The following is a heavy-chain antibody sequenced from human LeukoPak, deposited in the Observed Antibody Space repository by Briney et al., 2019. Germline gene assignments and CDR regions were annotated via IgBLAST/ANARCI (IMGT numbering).Heavy chain of an antibody. D-gene: IGHD3-10*01. Sequence: SLTLLCAASGLKFDDYAMLWLPLPPEKALECLSGFSWNNGLIEYVDSVKGRFTISRDNAKNSPYLQKDRLTTDDTGLYYCVKESKLRGPLPGSFETWGQGTLVTVSS. CDR2: FSWNNGLI. J-gene: IGHJ5*02. CDR1: GLKFDDYA. V-gene: IGHV3-9*01. CDR3: VKESKLRGPLPGSFET.